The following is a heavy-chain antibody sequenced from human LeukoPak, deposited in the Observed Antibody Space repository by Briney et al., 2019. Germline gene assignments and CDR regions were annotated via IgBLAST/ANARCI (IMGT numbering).Heavy chain of an antibody. J-gene: IGHJ6*03. Sequence: SETLSLTCTVSGGSISSGDYYWSWIRQPPGKGLEWIGYIYYSGSTNYNPSLKSRVTISVDTSKNQFSLKLSSVTAADTAVYYCARVLPLLEWVYQLRWSGYMDVWGKGTTVTVSS. D-gene: IGHD2-2*01. CDR2: IYYSGST. V-gene: IGHV4-61*08. CDR3: ARVLPLLEWVYQLRWSGYMDV. CDR1: GGSISSGDYY.